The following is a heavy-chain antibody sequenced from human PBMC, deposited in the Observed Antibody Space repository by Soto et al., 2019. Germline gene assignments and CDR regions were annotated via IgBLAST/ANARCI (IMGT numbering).Heavy chain of an antibody. J-gene: IGHJ3*01. V-gene: IGHV6-1*01. CDR1: GDSVSSDTVV. Sequence: SQTLSLTCAISGDSVSSDTVVWNWIRQSPSRGLEWLGRTYYRSKWYNEYVVSVKSRITINPDTSKNQFSLQLNSVTPEDTAVYYCARGIYDTSVGTAFDVWGQGTKVTVSS. D-gene: IGHD3-22*01. CDR2: TYYRSKWYN. CDR3: ARGIYDTSVGTAFDV.